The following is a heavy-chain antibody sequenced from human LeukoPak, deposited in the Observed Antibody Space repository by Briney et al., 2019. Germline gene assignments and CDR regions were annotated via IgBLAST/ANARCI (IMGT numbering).Heavy chain of an antibody. CDR1: GASIRSYY. V-gene: IGHV4-59*08. CDR3: ARVECYYDSSGYFRFWFDP. D-gene: IGHD3-22*01. CDR2: IYYSGST. Sequence: SETLSLTCTVSGASIRSYYWSWIRQPPGKGLEWIGYIYYSGSTSYNPSLKSRVTISVDTSKNQFSLKLSSVTAADTAVYYCARVECYYDSSGYFRFWFDPWGQGTLVTVSS. J-gene: IGHJ5*02.